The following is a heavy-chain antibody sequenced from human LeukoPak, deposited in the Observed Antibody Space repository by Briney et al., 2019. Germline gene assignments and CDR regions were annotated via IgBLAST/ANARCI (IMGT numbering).Heavy chain of an antibody. CDR3: ARHRGISMIGVHAFDI. V-gene: IGHV4-59*01. CDR2: IHYSGST. CDR1: SGSISSYY. Sequence: PSETLSLTCSVSSGSISSYYWSWIRQPPGKGLEWIGYIHYSGSTNYYPSLKSRVSISVDTSKNQFSVKLSSVTAADTAVYYCARHRGISMIGVHAFDIWGQGTMVTVSS. J-gene: IGHJ3*02. D-gene: IGHD3-22*01.